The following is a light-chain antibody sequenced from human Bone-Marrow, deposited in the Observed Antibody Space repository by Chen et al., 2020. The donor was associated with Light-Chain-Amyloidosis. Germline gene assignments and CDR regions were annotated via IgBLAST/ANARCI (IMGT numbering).Light chain of an antibody. J-gene: IGLJ3*02. Sequence: SYVLTQPSSVSLAPGQTATIACWGNNIGSTSVHGYQQTPGQAPLLVVYDDSDRPSGIPVRLSGSNSGNTATLTISRVEAGDEADYYCQVWDRSSDRPVFGGGTKLTVL. V-gene: IGLV3-21*02. CDR2: DDS. CDR3: QVWDRSSDRPV. CDR1: NIGSTS.